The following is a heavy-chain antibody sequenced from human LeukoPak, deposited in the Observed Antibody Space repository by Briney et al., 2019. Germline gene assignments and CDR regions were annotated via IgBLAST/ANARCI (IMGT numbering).Heavy chain of an antibody. V-gene: IGHV3-23*01. CDR3: AKVSHNSGSFYGMDV. CDR2: ISGSGGST. Sequence: PGGSLRLSCAASGSAFSSYAMSWVRQAPGEGLEWVSAISGSGGSTYYADSVKGRFTISRDNSKNTLYLQMNSLRAEDTAVYYCAKVSHNSGSFYGMDVWGQGTMVTVSS. D-gene: IGHD3-10*01. J-gene: IGHJ6*02. CDR1: GSAFSSYA.